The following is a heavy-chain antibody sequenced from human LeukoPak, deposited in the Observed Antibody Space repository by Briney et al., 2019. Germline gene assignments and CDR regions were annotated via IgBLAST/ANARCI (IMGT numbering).Heavy chain of an antibody. V-gene: IGHV4-39*01. CDR2: MYYTGST. CDR3: ARHVGQQLIYNYYGLDV. J-gene: IGHJ6*02. D-gene: IGHD6-13*01. CDR1: GVSISSSSYH. Sequence: PSETLSLTCTVSGVSISSSSYHWGWVRQLPGKGLEWIGSMYYTGSTHFTPSLNSRLTLSVDTSKNQFSLRLSSVTAADTAVYYCARHVGQQLIYNYYGLDVWGQGTTVTVSS.